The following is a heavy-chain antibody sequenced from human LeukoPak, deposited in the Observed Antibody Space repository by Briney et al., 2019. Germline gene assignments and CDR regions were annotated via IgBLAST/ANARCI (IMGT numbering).Heavy chain of an antibody. CDR2: MNQDGSDK. Sequence: GGSLRLSCAASGFTLSSYWMSWVRQAPGKGLEWVANMNQDGSDKNYVDSVKGRFTISRDNAKNSLYLQMNSLRAEDTGVYYCARESTEERPGCWGQGTLVTVSS. V-gene: IGHV3-7*01. J-gene: IGHJ1*01. CDR1: GFTLSSYW. D-gene: IGHD1-1*01. CDR3: ARESTEERPGC.